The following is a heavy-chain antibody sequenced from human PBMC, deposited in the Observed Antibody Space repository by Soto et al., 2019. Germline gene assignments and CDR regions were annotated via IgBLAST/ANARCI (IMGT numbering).Heavy chain of an antibody. CDR2: ISGNGEII. CDR3: ARDVDADFRTDFDY. CDR1: GCTFSDYY. Sequence: GSLRLSCAASGCTFSDYYIHWIRRAPGKGLEWISYISGNGEIIQYAASARGRFTISRDNAENSVYLEMDRLRAEDTALYYCARDVDADFRTDFDYWGRGTLLTV. J-gene: IGHJ4*02. V-gene: IGHV3-11*01. D-gene: IGHD4-17*01.